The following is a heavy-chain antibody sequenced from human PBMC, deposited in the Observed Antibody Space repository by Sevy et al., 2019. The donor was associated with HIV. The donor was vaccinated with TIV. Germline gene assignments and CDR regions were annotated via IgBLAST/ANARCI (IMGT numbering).Heavy chain of an antibody. V-gene: IGHV3-21*06. CDR2: INSGRNYI. CDR3: ARSSGWSQPTYY. J-gene: IGHJ4*02. Sequence: GGSLRLSCAASGFSFSAYTMNWVRQAPGKGLEWVSSINSGRNYIYYADSMKGRFTISRDNDKNSLYLQINSLRAEDTAVYYCARSSGWSQPTYYWGQGTLVTVSS. D-gene: IGHD6-19*01. CDR1: GFSFSAYT.